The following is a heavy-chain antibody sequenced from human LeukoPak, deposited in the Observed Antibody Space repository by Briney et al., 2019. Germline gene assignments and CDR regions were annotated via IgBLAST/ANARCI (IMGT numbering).Heavy chain of an antibody. Sequence: GGSLRLSCAASGFTFSNAWMSWVRQAPGRGLEWVGRIKRKGDDGTIDYAAPVKGRLSISRDDSKNALYLQMNSLKSEDTAVYYCTAGTGRSDFDYWGQGTLVTVSS. D-gene: IGHD3/OR15-3a*01. CDR2: IKRKGDDGTI. J-gene: IGHJ4*02. CDR1: GFTFSNAW. V-gene: IGHV3-15*01. CDR3: TAGTGRSDFDY.